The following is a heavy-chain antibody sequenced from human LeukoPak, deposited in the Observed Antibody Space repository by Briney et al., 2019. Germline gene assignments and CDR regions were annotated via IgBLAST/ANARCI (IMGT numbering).Heavy chain of an antibody. CDR3: ARGPYCGGDCYVDY. V-gene: IGHV4-4*07. J-gene: IGHJ4*02. D-gene: IGHD2-21*02. Sequence: SETLSLTCTVSGGSISSYYWSWLRQPAGKGLEWIGRIYTSGTTNYNPSLKSRVTMSVDTSKNQFSLKVSSVTAADTAVYYCARGPYCGGDCYVDYWGQGTLVTVSS. CDR1: GGSISSYY. CDR2: IYTSGTT.